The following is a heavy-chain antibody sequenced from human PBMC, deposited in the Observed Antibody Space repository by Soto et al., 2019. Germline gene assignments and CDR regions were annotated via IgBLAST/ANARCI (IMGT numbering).Heavy chain of an antibody. CDR3: AKTVCQWLVGAFDI. J-gene: IGHJ3*02. D-gene: IGHD6-19*01. V-gene: IGHV3-30*18. Sequence: GGSLRLSCAASGFTFSSYGMHWVRQAPGKGLEWVAVISYDGSNKYYADSVKGRFTISRDNSKNTLYLQMNSLRAEDTAVYYWAKTVCQWLVGAFDIWGQGTMVTVSS. CDR1: GFTFSSYG. CDR2: ISYDGSNK.